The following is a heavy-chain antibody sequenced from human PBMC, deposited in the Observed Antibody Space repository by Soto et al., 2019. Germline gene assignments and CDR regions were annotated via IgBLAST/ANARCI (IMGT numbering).Heavy chain of an antibody. CDR1: GGSISSGGYY. J-gene: IGHJ5*02. V-gene: IGHV4-31*03. Sequence: SETLSLTCTVSGGSISSGGYYWSWIRQHPGKGLEWIGYIYYSGSTYYNPSLKSRVTISVDTSKNQFSLKLSSVTAADTAVYYCARARYSFYPSNWFDPWGQGTLVTVSS. D-gene: IGHD5-18*01. CDR2: IYYSGST. CDR3: ARARYSFYPSNWFDP.